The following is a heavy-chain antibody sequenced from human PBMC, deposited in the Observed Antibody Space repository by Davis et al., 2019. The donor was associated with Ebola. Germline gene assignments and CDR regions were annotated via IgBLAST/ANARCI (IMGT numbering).Heavy chain of an antibody. Sequence: ASVKVSCKASAYTFTSYDINWVRQATGQGLEWMGWMNPNSGNTGYAQKFQGRVTMTRNTSISTAYMELSSLRSDDTAVYYCARRYDISGYYGWYFDLWGRGTLVTVSS. D-gene: IGHD3-22*01. CDR1: AYTFTSYD. CDR3: ARRYDISGYYGWYFDL. CDR2: MNPNSGNT. V-gene: IGHV1-8*01. J-gene: IGHJ2*01.